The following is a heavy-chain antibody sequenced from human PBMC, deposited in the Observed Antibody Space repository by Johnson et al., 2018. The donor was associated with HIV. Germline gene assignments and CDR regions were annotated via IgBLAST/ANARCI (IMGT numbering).Heavy chain of an antibody. Sequence: VQLVESGGGLVQPGGSLRLSCAASGLTFSNYWMHWVRQAPGKGPVWVSRINSDGSNVNYADSVKGRFTISRDNAKNSLYLQMNSLRAEDTALYYCARDVRGYYDSSGYPYLDAFDIWGQGTMVTVSS. J-gene: IGHJ3*02. D-gene: IGHD3-22*01. V-gene: IGHV3-74*01. CDR1: GLTFSNYW. CDR3: ARDVRGYYDSSGYPYLDAFDI. CDR2: INSDGSNV.